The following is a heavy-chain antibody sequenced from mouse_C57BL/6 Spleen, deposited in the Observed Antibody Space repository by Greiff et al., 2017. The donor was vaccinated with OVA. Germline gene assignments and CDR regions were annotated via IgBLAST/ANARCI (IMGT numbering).Heavy chain of an antibody. V-gene: IGHV5-12*01. CDR1: GFTFSDYY. CDR3: ARHGTTVVDLFAY. CDR2: ISNGGGST. Sequence: EVQLVESGGGLVQPGGSLKLSCAASGFTFSDYYMYWVRQTPEKRLEWVAYISNGGGSTYYPDTVKGRFTISRDNAKNTLYLQMGRLKSEDTAMYYCARHGTTVVDLFAYWGQGTLVTVSA. J-gene: IGHJ3*01. D-gene: IGHD1-1*01.